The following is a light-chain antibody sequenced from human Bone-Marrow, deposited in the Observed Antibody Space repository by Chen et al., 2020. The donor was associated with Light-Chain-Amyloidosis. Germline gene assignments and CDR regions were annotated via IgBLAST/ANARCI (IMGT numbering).Light chain of an antibody. CDR2: DDS. Sequence: SYVLTQPSSVSVAPGQTATIACGGNNIGSTSVHWYQQTPGQAPLLVVYDDSDRPSGLPERWAGPSWGNAAAVIMSMGEAGDEAADHGRFEGRSSDRPVFGGGAKLTVL. CDR1: NIGSTS. V-gene: IGLV3-21*02. J-gene: IGLJ3*02. CDR3: RFEGRSSDRPV.